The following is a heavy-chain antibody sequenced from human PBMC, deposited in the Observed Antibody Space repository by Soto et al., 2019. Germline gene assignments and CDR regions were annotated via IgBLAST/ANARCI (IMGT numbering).Heavy chain of an antibody. CDR1: GFTFSSYA. V-gene: IGHV3-30*04. CDR2: ISNDGRNE. D-gene: IGHD4-17*01. J-gene: IGHJ4*02. CDR3: ARKRDYGDYDY. Sequence: QVQLVESGGDVVQPGRSLRLSCAASGFTFSSYAMHWVRQAPGKGLEWVALISNDGRNEYYADSVKGRFTISRDNSKNTLFLQMNSLRPEDTALYYCARKRDYGDYDYWGQGSLVTVCS.